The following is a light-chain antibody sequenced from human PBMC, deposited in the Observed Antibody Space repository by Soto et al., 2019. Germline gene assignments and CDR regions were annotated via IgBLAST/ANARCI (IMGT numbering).Light chain of an antibody. CDR3: QPYNNLPLT. J-gene: IGKJ4*01. CDR2: DAS. Sequence: EIVVTQSPATLSVTPRESATLYCMASQSVSSSLAWYQHKPGQAPRLLIYDASTRATGIPARFSGSGSGTEFTLTISSLQSEDFGVYYCQPYNNLPLTFSGGSKVDI. CDR1: QSVSSS. V-gene: IGKV3-15*01.